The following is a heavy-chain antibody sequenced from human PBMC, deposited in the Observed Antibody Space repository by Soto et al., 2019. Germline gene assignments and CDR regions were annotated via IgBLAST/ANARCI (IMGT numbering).Heavy chain of an antibody. CDR2: IIPIFGTA. CDR1: GYTFTGYY. CDR3: ARAKGLTGTTHHYYYGMDV. V-gene: IGHV1-69*13. J-gene: IGHJ6*02. D-gene: IGHD1-7*01. Sequence: SVKVSCKASGYTFTGYYMHWVRQAPGQGLEWMGGIIPIFGTANYAQKFQGRVTITADESTSTAYMELSSLRSEDTAVYYCARAKGLTGTTHHYYYGMDVWGQGTTVTVSS.